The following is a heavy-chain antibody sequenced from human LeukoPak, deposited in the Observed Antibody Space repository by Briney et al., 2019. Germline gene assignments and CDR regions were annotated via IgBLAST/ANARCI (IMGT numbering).Heavy chain of an antibody. CDR3: ARVVVAATNWFDP. CDR2: IYYSGST. V-gene: IGHV4-59*08. D-gene: IGHD2-15*01. J-gene: IGHJ5*02. Sequence: SETLSLTCTVSGGSISSYYLSWIRQPPGKGLEWIGYIYYSGSTNYNPSLKSRVTISVDTSKNQFSLKLSSVTAADTAVYYCARVVVAATNWFDPWGQGTLVTVSS. CDR1: GGSISSYY.